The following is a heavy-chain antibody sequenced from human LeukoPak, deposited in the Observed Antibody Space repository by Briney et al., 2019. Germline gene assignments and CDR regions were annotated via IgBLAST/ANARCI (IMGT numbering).Heavy chain of an antibody. Sequence: GGSLRLSCAASGFTFSSYSMNWARQAPGKGLEWVSYISSSSSTIQYADSVKGRFTISRDNAKNSLFLQMNSLRAEDAAVYYCARVFWAGTAIDYWGQETLVTVSS. CDR2: ISSSSSTI. CDR3: ARVFWAGTAIDY. D-gene: IGHD3/OR15-3a*01. CDR1: GFTFSSYS. J-gene: IGHJ4*02. V-gene: IGHV3-48*01.